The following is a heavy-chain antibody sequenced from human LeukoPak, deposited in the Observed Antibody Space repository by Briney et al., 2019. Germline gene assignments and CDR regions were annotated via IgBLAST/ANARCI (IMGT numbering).Heavy chain of an antibody. CDR3: AKDPRHYSSNYYYYYMDV. D-gene: IGHD6-19*01. V-gene: IGHV3-23*01. J-gene: IGHJ6*03. CDR1: GFTFSSYA. Sequence: GGSLRLSCAASGFTFSSYAMSWVRQAPGKGLEWVSAISGSGGSTYYADSVKGRFTISRDNSKNTLYLQMNSLRAEDTAVYYCAKDPRHYSSNYYYYYMDVWGKGTTVTVSS. CDR2: ISGSGGST.